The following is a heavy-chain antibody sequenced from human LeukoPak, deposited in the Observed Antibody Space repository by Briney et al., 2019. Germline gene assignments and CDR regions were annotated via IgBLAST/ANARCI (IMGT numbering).Heavy chain of an antibody. Sequence: GRSLRLSCAASGFTFSSYGMHWVRQAPGKGLEWVAVISYDGSNKYYADSVKGRFTISRDNSKNTLYLQMNSLRAEDTAVYYCAREEEQGLAYDVFDIWGQGTMVTVSS. CDR1: GFTFSSYG. D-gene: IGHD3/OR15-3a*01. V-gene: IGHV3-30*03. J-gene: IGHJ3*02. CDR2: ISYDGSNK. CDR3: AREEEQGLAYDVFDI.